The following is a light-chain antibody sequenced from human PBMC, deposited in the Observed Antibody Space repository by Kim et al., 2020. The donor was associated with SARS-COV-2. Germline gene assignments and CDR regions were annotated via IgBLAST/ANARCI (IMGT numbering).Light chain of an antibody. CDR3: QQYGSSPAT. Sequence: EIVLTQSPGTLSLSPGERATLSCRASRSVSSSYLAWYQQKPGQAPRLLIYGASSRATGIPDRFSGSGSGTDFTLTISRLEPEDFAVYYCQQYGSSPATFGQGTKVDIK. CDR1: RSVSSSY. CDR2: GAS. V-gene: IGKV3-20*01. J-gene: IGKJ1*01.